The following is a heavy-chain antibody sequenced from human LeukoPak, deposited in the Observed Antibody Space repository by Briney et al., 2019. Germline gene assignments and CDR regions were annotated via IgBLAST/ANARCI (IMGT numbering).Heavy chain of an antibody. CDR1: GYSFTSYS. J-gene: IGHJ4*02. V-gene: IGHV5-51*01. Sequence: GESLKTSCKASGYSFTSYSIGRVRQMPGKGLEWMGIIHPGDSDTRYSPSFEGQVTISADKSISTAYLQWSSLKASDTAMYYCASTRSWHRYGYGYWGQGTLVTVSS. D-gene: IGHD5-18*01. CDR2: IHPGDSDT. CDR3: ASTRSWHRYGYGY.